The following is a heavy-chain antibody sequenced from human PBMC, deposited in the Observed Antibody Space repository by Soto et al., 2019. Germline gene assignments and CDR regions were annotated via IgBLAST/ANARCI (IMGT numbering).Heavy chain of an antibody. CDR1: GYTFTSYG. J-gene: IGHJ3*02. D-gene: IGHD3-22*01. Sequence: ASVKVSCKASGYTFTSYGISWVRQAPGQGLEWMGWISAYNGNTNYAQKLQGRVTMTTDTSTSTAYMELRSLRPDDTAVYYCASTAYYYDSSGYSLVAFDIWGQGTMVTVAS. CDR3: ASTAYYYDSSGYSLVAFDI. V-gene: IGHV1-18*04. CDR2: ISAYNGNT.